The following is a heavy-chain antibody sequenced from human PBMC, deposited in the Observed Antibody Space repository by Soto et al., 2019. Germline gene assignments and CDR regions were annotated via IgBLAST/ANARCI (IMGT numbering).Heavy chain of an antibody. D-gene: IGHD1-26*01. J-gene: IGHJ3*02. CDR1: GYSFTSYW. Sequence: GESLKISCKGSGYSFTSYWIGWVRQMPGKGLEWMGRIDPGDSYTSYSPSFQGHVTISADKSISTAYLQWSSLKASDTAMYYCAHLGAGYWGDAFDIWGQGTMVTVSS. V-gene: IGHV5-10-1*01. CDR3: AHLGAGYWGDAFDI. CDR2: IDPGDSYT.